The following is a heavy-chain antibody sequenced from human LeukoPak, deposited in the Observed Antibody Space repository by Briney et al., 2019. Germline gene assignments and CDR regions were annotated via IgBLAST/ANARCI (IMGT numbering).Heavy chain of an antibody. Sequence: GGSLRLSCAASGFTFSRYWMSWVRRAPGKGLEWVANIKEDGSEKYYVDSVKGRFTISRDNAKNFLYLQMNSLRPEDTALYYCVKGARSDGDYFDPWGQGTLVTVSS. J-gene: IGHJ5*02. CDR1: GFTFSRYW. CDR3: VKGARSDGDYFDP. D-gene: IGHD4-17*01. CDR2: IKEDGSEK. V-gene: IGHV3-7*03.